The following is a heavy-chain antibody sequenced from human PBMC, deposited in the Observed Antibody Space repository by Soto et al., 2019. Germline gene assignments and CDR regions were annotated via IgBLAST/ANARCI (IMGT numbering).Heavy chain of an antibody. Sequence: SETLFLTCSVSGGSLSPNYWSWIRQPPGKGLEWIGYIYFAGTTTYNPSLKSRVTISLDASKNQFSLRVTSVTAADTGVYYCARLGAYFQALDSWGQGTLVTVSS. J-gene: IGHJ4*02. CDR1: GGSLSPNY. V-gene: IGHV4-59*08. CDR3: ARLGAYFQALDS. D-gene: IGHD3-16*01. CDR2: IYFAGTT.